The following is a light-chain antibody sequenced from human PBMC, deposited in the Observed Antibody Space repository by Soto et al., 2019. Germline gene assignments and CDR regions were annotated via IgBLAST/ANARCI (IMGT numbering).Light chain of an antibody. CDR1: QSLLHSNGYNY. CDR2: LAS. J-gene: IGKJ4*01. CDR3: MQLLHPPLT. V-gene: IGKV2-28*01. Sequence: DVVMTQSPLSLPVTPGEPASISCRSSQSLLHSNGYNYLAWFLQKAGQSPQLLIYLASSRASGVPDRFRGRGAGTDFTLEISSVEAEDVGIYYCMQLLHPPLTFGGGTKVEIK.